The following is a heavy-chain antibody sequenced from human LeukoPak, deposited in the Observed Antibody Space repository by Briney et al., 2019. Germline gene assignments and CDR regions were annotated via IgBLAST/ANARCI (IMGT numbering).Heavy chain of an antibody. CDR2: IRYDGSNK. J-gene: IGHJ5*02. CDR3: AKIGGPEWLLYDDWFDP. V-gene: IGHV3-30*02. CDR1: GFTFSSYG. D-gene: IGHD3-3*01. Sequence: PGGSLRLSCAASGFTFSSYGMHWVRQAPGKGLEWVAFIRYDGSNKYYADSVKGRFTISRDNSKNTLYLQMNSLRAEDTAVYYCAKIGGPEWLLYDDWFDPWGQGTLVTVSS.